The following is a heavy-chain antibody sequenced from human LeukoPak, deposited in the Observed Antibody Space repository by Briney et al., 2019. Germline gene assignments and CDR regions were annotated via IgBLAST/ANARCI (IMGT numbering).Heavy chain of an antibody. D-gene: IGHD5-18*01. CDR2: INHSGST. V-gene: IGHV4-34*01. J-gene: IGHJ4*02. CDR1: GGSFSGYY. Sequence: KPSETLSVTCAVYGGSFSGYYWSWIRQPPGKGLEWIGEINHSGSTNYNPSLKSRVTISIDTSKNQFSLKLSSVTAADTAVYYCASTAMVSVYYFDYWGQGTLVTVSS. CDR3: ASTAMVSVYYFDY.